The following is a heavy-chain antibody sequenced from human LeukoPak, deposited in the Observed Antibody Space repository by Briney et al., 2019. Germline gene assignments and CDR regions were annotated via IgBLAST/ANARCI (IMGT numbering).Heavy chain of an antibody. D-gene: IGHD5-24*01. Sequence: GASVKVSCKASGYTFTGYYMHWVRQAPGQGLEWMGWISAYNGNTNYAQKLQGRVTMTTDTSTSTAYMELRSLRSDDTAVYYCARIDGQPPDYYYYYGMDVWGQGTTVTVSS. CDR3: ARIDGQPPDYYYYYGMDV. J-gene: IGHJ6*02. V-gene: IGHV1-18*04. CDR2: ISAYNGNT. CDR1: GYTFTGYY.